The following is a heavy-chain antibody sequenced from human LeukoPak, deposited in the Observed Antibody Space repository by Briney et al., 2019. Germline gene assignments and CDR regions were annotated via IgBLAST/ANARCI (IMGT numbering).Heavy chain of an antibody. CDR3: AREGTYYDILTGYYKVGYFDY. V-gene: IGHV4-59*01. CDR1: GGSTSSYY. D-gene: IGHD3-9*01. CDR2: IYYSGST. Sequence: SETLSLTCTVSGGSTSSYYWSWIRQPPGKGLEWFGYIYYSGSTNYNPSLKSRVTISVDTSKNQFSLKLSSVTAADTAVYYCAREGTYYDILTGYYKVGYFDYWGRGTLVTVSS. J-gene: IGHJ4*02.